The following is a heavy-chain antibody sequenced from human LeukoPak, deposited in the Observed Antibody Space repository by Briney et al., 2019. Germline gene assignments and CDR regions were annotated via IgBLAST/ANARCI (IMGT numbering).Heavy chain of an antibody. CDR2: ISYDGSNK. V-gene: IGHV3-30*18. J-gene: IGHJ6*02. CDR1: GFTFSSYG. D-gene: IGHD3-10*01. Sequence: PGGSLRLSCAASGFTFSSYGMHWVRQAPGKGLEWVAVISYDGSNKYYADSVKGRFTISRDNSKNTLYLQMNSLRAEDTAVYYCAKDLGMVRGVHDYYYGMDVWGQGTTVTVSS. CDR3: AKDLGMVRGVHDYYYGMDV.